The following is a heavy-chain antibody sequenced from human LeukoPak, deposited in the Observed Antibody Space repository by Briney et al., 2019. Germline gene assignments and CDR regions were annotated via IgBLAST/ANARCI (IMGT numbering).Heavy chain of an antibody. D-gene: IGHD5-12*01. J-gene: IGHJ6*02. CDR2: IYSGGST. CDR1: GFTVSSNY. V-gene: IGHV3-66*01. CDR3: ARESGYDYYYYYYGMDV. Sequence: PGGSLRLSCAASGFTVSSNYMSWVRQAPGKGLEWVSVIYSGGSTYYADSVKGRFTISRDNSKNTLYLQMNSLRAEDTAVYYCARESGYDYYYYYYGMDVWGQGTRVRVSS.